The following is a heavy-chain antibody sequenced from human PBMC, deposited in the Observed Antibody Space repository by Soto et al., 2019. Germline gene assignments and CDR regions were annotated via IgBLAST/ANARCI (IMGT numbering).Heavy chain of an antibody. CDR3: ARGPDYDFWSGYSDY. J-gene: IGHJ4*02. CDR2: ISAYNGNT. CDR1: GDTFTSYG. V-gene: IGHV1-18*01. Sequence: GASVKVSCKASGDTFTSYGISWVRQAPGQGLEWMGWISAYNGNTNYAQKLQGRVTMTTDTSTSTAYMELRSLRSDDTAVYYCARGPDYDFWSGYSDYWGQGTLVTVSS. D-gene: IGHD3-3*01.